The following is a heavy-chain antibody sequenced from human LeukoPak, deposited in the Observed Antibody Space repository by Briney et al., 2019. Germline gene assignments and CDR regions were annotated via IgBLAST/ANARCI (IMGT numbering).Heavy chain of an antibody. CDR3: ARDGSGGLRFLEWLFRY. CDR1: GYTFTSYY. D-gene: IGHD3-3*01. CDR2: INPSGGST. J-gene: IGHJ4*02. V-gene: IGHV1-46*01. Sequence: GASVKVSCKASGYTFTSYYMHWVRQAPGQGLEWMGIINPSGGSTSYAQKFQGRVTMTRDTSTSTVYMELSSLRSEDTAVYYCARDGSGGLRFLEWLFRYWGQGTLVTVSS.